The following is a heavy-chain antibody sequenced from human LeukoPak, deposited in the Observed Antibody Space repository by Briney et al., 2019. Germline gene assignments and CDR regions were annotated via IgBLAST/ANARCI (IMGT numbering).Heavy chain of an antibody. CDR3: AREASGVSYLGALDV. D-gene: IGHD6-13*01. J-gene: IGHJ6*02. V-gene: IGHV3-11*01. Sequence: GGSLRLSCAASGFTFSDYYMSWIRQAPGKGLEWVSYISSSGSTIYYADSVKGRFTISRDNAKNSLYLQMNSLRAEGTAVYYCAREASGVSYLGALDVWGQGITVTVSS. CDR1: GFTFSDYY. CDR2: ISSSGSTI.